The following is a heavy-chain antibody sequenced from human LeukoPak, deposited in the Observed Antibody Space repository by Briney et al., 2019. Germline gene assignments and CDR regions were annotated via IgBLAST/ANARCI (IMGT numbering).Heavy chain of an antibody. CDR3: AKDMVYSSYYFDY. CDR1: GFTFSSYG. Sequence: PGGSLRLSCAASGFTFSSYGMHWVRQAPGKGLEWVAFIRYDGSNKYYADSVKGRFTISGDNSKNTLYLQMNSLRAEDTAVYYCAKDMVYSSYYFDYWGQGTLVTVSS. V-gene: IGHV3-30*02. CDR2: IRYDGSNK. J-gene: IGHJ4*02. D-gene: IGHD5-12*01.